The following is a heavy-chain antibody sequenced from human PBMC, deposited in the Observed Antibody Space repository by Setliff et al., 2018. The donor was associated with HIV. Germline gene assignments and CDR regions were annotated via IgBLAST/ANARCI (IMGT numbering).Heavy chain of an antibody. CDR2: IHHSGTA. CDR1: GGSITRTPYY. J-gene: IGHJ2*01. CDR3: ARALKNPTIKIYFDL. Sequence: KTSETLSLTCTVSGGSITRTPYYWGWIRQPPGKGLEWIGSIHHSGTAYDNPSLKSRVTISVDPSKNQILLKLSSVTAADTAVYYCARALKNPTIKIYFDLWGRGTLVTVSS. D-gene: IGHD5-12*01. V-gene: IGHV4-39*07.